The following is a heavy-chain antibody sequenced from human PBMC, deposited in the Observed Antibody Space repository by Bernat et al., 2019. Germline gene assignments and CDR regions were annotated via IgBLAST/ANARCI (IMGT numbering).Heavy chain of an antibody. CDR3: ARRAYDFWSGYYKEVGSYYYYMDV. D-gene: IGHD3-3*01. Sequence: QVQLVQSGAEVKKPGASVKVSCKASGYTFTSYGISWVRQAPGQGLEWMGWISAYNGNTNYAQKLQGRVTMTTDTSTSTAYMELRSLRSDDTAVYYCARRAYDFWSGYYKEVGSYYYYMDVWGKGTTVTVSS. V-gene: IGHV1-18*01. CDR1: GYTFTSYG. J-gene: IGHJ6*03. CDR2: ISAYNGNT.